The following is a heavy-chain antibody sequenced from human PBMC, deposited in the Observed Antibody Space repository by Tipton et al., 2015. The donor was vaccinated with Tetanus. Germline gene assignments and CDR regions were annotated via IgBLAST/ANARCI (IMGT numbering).Heavy chain of an antibody. CDR2: INHSGST. CDR1: GGSFSGYD. Sequence: LRLSCAVYGGSFSGYDWNWIRQPPGKGLEWIGEINHSGSTNYNPSLKSRVTISIDTSKKQISLKLTSVTAADTAVYCCARGLHVAARDYDFYYGMDVWGQGTTVTVSS. V-gene: IGHV4-34*01. D-gene: IGHD6-6*01. J-gene: IGHJ6*02. CDR3: ARGLHVAARDYDFYYGMDV.